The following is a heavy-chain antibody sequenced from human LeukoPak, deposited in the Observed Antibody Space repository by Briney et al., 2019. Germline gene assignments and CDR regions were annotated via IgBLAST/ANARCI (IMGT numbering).Heavy chain of an antibody. CDR3: AGETAIEQWLVLSDDAFDI. CDR2: IYTSGST. J-gene: IGHJ3*02. D-gene: IGHD6-19*01. Sequence: PSETLSLTCTVSGGSISSYYWSWIRQPAGKGLEWIGRIYTSGSTNYNPSLKSRVTMSVDTFKNRFSLKLSSVTAADTAVYYCAGETAIEQWLVLSDDAFDIWGQGTMVTVSS. CDR1: GGSISSYY. V-gene: IGHV4-4*07.